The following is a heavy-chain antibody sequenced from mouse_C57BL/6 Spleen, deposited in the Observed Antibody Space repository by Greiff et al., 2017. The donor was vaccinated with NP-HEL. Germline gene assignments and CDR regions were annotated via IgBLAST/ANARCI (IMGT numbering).Heavy chain of an antibody. V-gene: IGHV1-15*01. Sequence: QVQLQQSGAELVRPGASVTLSCKASGYTFTDYEMHWVKQTPVHGLEWIGAIDPETGGTAYNQKFKGKAILTADKSSSTAYMELRSLTSEDSAVYYCTRELASWFAYWGQGTLVTVSA. CDR3: TRELASWFAY. CDR2: IDPETGGT. J-gene: IGHJ3*01. D-gene: IGHD4-1*01. CDR1: GYTFTDYE.